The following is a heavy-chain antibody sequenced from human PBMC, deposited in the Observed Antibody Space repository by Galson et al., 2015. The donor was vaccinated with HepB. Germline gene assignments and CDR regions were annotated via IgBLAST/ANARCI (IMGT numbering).Heavy chain of an antibody. Sequence: SVKVSCKASGYTLTGSYMHWVRQAPGQGLEWMGWINFNSGVTRYAQKFQGRATVTRDTSINTAYLEVSRLTSDDTAVYYCAREASNYGYLVADYWGQGTLVTVSS. CDR2: INFNSGVT. CDR3: AREASNYGYLVADY. V-gene: IGHV1-2*02. J-gene: IGHJ4*02. CDR1: GYTLTGSY. D-gene: IGHD5-18*01.